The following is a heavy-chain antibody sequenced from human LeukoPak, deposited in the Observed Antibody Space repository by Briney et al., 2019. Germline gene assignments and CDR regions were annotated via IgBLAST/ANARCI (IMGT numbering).Heavy chain of an antibody. CDR2: IYHSGST. J-gene: IGHJ6*02. CDR3: ARDVPYYYGMDV. CDR1: GGSISSGGYY. V-gene: IGHV4-30-2*01. Sequence: MSSETLSLTCTVSGGSISSGGYYWSWIRQPPGKGLEWIGYIYHSGSTYYNPSLKSRVTISVDRSKNQFSLKLSSVTAADTAVYYCARDVPYYYGMDVWGQGTTVTVSS. D-gene: IGHD3-10*02.